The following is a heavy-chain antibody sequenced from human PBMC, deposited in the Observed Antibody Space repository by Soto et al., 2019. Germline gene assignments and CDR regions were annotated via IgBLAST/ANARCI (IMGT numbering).Heavy chain of an antibody. J-gene: IGHJ4*02. V-gene: IGHV3-23*01. D-gene: IGHD2-2*01. CDR1: GFTFSSYA. CDR2: ISGSGGST. Sequence: EVQLLESGGGLVQPGGSLRLSCAASGFTFSSYAMSWVRQAPGKGLEWVSAISGSGGSTYYADSVKGRFTISRDNSKNTLYLQMNSLRAEDTAVYYCAKMIRSSSTSWGNYFDYWGQGTLVTVSS. CDR3: AKMIRSSSTSWGNYFDY.